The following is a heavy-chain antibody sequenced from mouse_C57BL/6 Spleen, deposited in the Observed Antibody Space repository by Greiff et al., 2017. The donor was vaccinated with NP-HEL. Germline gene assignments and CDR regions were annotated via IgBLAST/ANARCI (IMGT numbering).Heavy chain of an antibody. CDR1: GYTFPSYW. CDR3: AIGIYYYDAMYD. D-gene: IGHD1-1*01. CDR2: IHPSDSDT. J-gene: IGHJ4*01. V-gene: IGHV1-74*01. Sequence: VQLQQPGAELVKPGASVKVSCKASGYTFPSYWMHWVKQRPGQGLEWIGRIHPSDSDTNYNQTFKGKATLPVDTSSSTAYMTHSSLTSEDSAVYYCAIGIYYYDAMYDGGQGISVTVSA.